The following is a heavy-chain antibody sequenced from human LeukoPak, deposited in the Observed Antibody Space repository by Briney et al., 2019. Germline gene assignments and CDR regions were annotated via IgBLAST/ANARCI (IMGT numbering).Heavy chain of an antibody. CDR2: IFYSGST. CDR1: GFTFSSYA. J-gene: IGHJ4*02. V-gene: IGHV4-39*01. D-gene: IGHD6-6*01. Sequence: PGGSLRLSCAASGFTFSSYAMSWIRQPPGKGLEWIGNIFYSGSTYYNPSLKSRVTISVDTSKNQFSLKLSSVTAADTAVYYCARGVTYSSSPSWGQGTLVTVSS. CDR3: ARGVTYSSSPS.